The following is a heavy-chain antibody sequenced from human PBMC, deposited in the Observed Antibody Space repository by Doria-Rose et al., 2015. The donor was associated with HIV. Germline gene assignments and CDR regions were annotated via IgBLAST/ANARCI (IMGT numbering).Heavy chain of an antibody. Sequence: SGPVPVKPTETLTLTCTVSGVSLSSPGVGVSWIRQPPGKALEWLANMCSDDERSYKTSRMSRLTISRGPSNSQVVLTMTDMDPVDTATYYCARIKSSRWYHKYYFDFWGQGTLVIVSA. CDR2: MCSDDER. D-gene: IGHD6-13*01. J-gene: IGHJ4*02. V-gene: IGHV2-26*01. CDR1: GVSLSSPGVG. CDR3: ARIKSSRWYHKYYFDF.